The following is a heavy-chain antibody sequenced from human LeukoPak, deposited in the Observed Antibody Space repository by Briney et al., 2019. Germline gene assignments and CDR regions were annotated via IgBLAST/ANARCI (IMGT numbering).Heavy chain of an antibody. Sequence: PGGSLRLSCAASGFSFSRFWMHWVRQAPGKGLVWISRITSDGSNRDYADSVKGRFTISRDNAKNTLYLQMNSLRTEDPAVYFCVREDIVVVTTLDHWGQGSLVTVSS. J-gene: IGHJ4*02. D-gene: IGHD2-21*02. CDR2: ITSDGSNR. CDR1: GFSFSRFW. V-gene: IGHV3-74*01. CDR3: VREDIVVVTTLDH.